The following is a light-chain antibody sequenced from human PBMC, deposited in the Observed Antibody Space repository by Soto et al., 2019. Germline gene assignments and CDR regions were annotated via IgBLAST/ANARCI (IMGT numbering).Light chain of an antibody. CDR3: QQYLGRPYT. V-gene: IGKV3-15*01. J-gene: IGKJ2*01. CDR2: AAS. CDR1: QTISNT. Sequence: EVVMTQSPATLSVSPGDKVSLSCRANQTISNTLAWYQQKPGQAPRLLIYAASTRATGVSARFSGSGSGTEFTLTISSLQSEDFAVYYCQQYLGRPYTFGQGTKLEIK.